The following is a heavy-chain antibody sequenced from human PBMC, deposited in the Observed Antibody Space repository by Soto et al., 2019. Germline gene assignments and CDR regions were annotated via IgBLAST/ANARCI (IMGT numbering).Heavy chain of an antibody. CDR3: ARDWGFGELYFDY. Sequence: ASVKVSCKASGYTFTGYYMHWVRQAPGQGLEWMGWINPNRGGTNYAQKFQGWVTMTRDTSISTAYMELSRLRSDDTAVYYCARDWGFGELYFDYWGQGTLVTVSS. J-gene: IGHJ4*02. D-gene: IGHD3-10*01. V-gene: IGHV1-2*04. CDR2: INPNRGGT. CDR1: GYTFTGYY.